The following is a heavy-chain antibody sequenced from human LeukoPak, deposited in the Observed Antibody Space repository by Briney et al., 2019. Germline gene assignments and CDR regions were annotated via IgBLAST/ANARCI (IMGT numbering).Heavy chain of an antibody. CDR1: GYFLSSGFY. J-gene: IGHJ4*01. V-gene: IGHV4-38-2*02. D-gene: IGHD2-8*01. CDR3: ARTLSDASPVAT. Sequence: SETLSLTCNVSGYFLSSGFYWGWIRQPPGKGLEWIVSVYHSGTTIYNPSLKSRVTMSMDTFMNHYSLKLRSVTAADTAVYYCARTLSDASPVATWGHGTLVTVSS. CDR2: VYHSGTT.